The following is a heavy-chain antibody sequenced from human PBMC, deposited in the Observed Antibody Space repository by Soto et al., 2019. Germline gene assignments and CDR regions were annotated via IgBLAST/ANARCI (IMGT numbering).Heavy chain of an antibody. CDR3: ARAIWSGHLRSAL. V-gene: IGHV3-48*02. Sequence: EVQVLESGGGLVQPGGSLRLSCAASGFTFSSNSMNWVRQAPGKGLEWISYISSSSSTIYADAVKGRFTISRDNAKNSLCLQMNSLSDTDRDMSYCARAIWSGHLRSALWGPATLVTVSS. CDR1: GFTFSSNS. J-gene: IGHJ4*02. D-gene: IGHD3-3*01. CDR2: ISSSSSTI.